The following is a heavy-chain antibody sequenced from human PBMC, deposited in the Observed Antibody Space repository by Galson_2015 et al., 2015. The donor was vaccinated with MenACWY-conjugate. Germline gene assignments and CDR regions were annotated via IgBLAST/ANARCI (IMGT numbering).Heavy chain of an antibody. CDR1: GFTVNSNY. CDR3: ARAISRRGSGHFPPDYMDV. D-gene: IGHD3-10*01. V-gene: IGHV3-53*01. CDR2: IYAGGST. Sequence: SLRLSCAATGFTVNSNYMSWVRQAPGKGLECVSVIYAGGSTYYTDSVKGRFTVSRVNSNNTVHLQMNSLRVEDTAVYYCARAISRRGSGHFPPDYMDVWGKGTTVTVSS. J-gene: IGHJ6*03.